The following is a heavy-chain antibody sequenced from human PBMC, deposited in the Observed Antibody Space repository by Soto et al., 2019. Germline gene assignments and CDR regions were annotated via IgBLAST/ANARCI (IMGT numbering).Heavy chain of an antibody. D-gene: IGHD2-21*02. CDR1: GSSISYEYYH. CDR2: IHYSGSI. Sequence: SETLSLTCTVSGSSISYEYYHLAWIRQSQGKGLEWIGYIHYSGSIIYNPSFKRQVTISVDTSKNQFSLQLSSVTAADTAVYFCAREDDGGDRDYYGLDVWGQGTTVTVSS. V-gene: IGHV4-30-4*08. CDR3: AREDDGGDRDYYGLDV. J-gene: IGHJ6*02.